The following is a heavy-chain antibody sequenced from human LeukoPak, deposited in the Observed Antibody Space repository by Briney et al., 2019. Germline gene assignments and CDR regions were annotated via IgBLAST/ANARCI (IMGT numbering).Heavy chain of an antibody. CDR1: GFTFSSHW. J-gene: IGHJ1*01. Sequence: PGGSLRLSCTASGFTFSSHWMTWVRQPPGKGLEWVSSVSSDSNYIYYAGSVKGRFTISRDNAKNSVYLQMNDLRAEDTALYYCARDPPSFQHWGQGTLVTVSS. CDR3: ARDPPSFQH. CDR2: VSSDSNYI. V-gene: IGHV3-21*01.